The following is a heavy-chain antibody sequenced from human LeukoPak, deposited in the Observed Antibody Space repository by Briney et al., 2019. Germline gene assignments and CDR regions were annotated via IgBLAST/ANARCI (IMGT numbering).Heavy chain of an antibody. CDR1: GGSISSYY. J-gene: IGHJ6*03. Sequence: KPSETLSLTCTVSGGSISSYYWSWIRQPPGKGLEWIGYIYYSGSTNYNPSLKSRVTISVDTSKNQFSLKLSSVTAADTAVYYCAVDKGGSYRDYYYYYMEVWGKGTTVTVSS. CDR2: IYYSGST. CDR3: AVDKGGSYRDYYYYYMEV. D-gene: IGHD1-26*01. V-gene: IGHV4-59*01.